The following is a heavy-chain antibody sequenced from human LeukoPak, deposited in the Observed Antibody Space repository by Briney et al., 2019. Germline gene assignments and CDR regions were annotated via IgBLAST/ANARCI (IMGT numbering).Heavy chain of an antibody. CDR3: VKDRGYSGYFDAFDI. Sequence: GGSLRLSCSASGFTFSSYPMHWVRQAPGKGLEYVSGISTNGGRTFYADSVKSRFTISRDDFKNTLYLQMSSLRAEDTAVYYCVKDRGYSGYFDAFDIWGQGTMVTVSS. CDR2: ISTNGGRT. V-gene: IGHV3-64D*09. D-gene: IGHD5-12*01. J-gene: IGHJ3*02. CDR1: GFTFSSYP.